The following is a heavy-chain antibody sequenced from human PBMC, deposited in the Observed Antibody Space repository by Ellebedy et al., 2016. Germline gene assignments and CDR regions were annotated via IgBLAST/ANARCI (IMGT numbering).Heavy chain of an antibody. CDR3: AKDMQLSY. V-gene: IGHV3-23*01. CDR1: GFTFSDAA. CDR2: ISSSGDNT. Sequence: GGSLRLXCAASGFTFSDAAMNWVRQAPGKGLEWVSLISSSGDNTFYADYVKGRFTISRDDSKSTLYLEMNSLRAEDTAVYYCAKDMQLSYWGQGTLVTVSS. J-gene: IGHJ4*02. D-gene: IGHD5-18*01.